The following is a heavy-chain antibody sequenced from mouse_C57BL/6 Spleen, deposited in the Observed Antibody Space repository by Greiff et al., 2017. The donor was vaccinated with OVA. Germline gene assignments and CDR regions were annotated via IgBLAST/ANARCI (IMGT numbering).Heavy chain of an antibody. D-gene: IGHD2-4*01. J-gene: IGHJ1*03. CDR3: AIYDYDWYFDV. Sequence: QVQLQQSGPELVKPGASVKISCKASGYSFTSYYIHWVKQRPGQGLEWIGWIYPGSGNTKYNEKFKGKATLTADTSSSTAYMQLSSLTSEDSAVYYCAIYDYDWYFDVWGTGTTVTVSS. V-gene: IGHV1-66*01. CDR1: GYSFTSYY. CDR2: IYPGSGNT.